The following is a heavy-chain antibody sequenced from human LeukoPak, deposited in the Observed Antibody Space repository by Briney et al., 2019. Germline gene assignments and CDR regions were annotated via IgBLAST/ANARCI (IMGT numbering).Heavy chain of an antibody. CDR1: GGSFSGYY. CDR2: INHSGST. V-gene: IGHV4-34*01. CDR3: ARVCVSTQYYYDSSGYKKSYMDV. D-gene: IGHD3-22*01. Sequence: SETLSLTCAVYGGSFSGYYWSWIRQPPGKGLEWIGEINHSGSTNYNPSLKSRVTISVDTSKNQFSLKLSSVTAADTAVYYCARVCVSTQYYYDSSGYKKSYMDVWGKGTTVTVSS. J-gene: IGHJ6*03.